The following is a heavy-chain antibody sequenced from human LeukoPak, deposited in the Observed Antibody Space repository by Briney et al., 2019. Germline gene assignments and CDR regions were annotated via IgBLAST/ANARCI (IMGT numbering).Heavy chain of an antibody. V-gene: IGHV1-2*02. Sequence: ASVKVSCKASGYTLTGYYMHWVRQAPGQGLEWMGWINPNSGGTNYAQKFQGRVTMTRDTSISTAYMELSRLGSDDTAVYYCARDFRAAMVSDWFDPWGQGTLVTVSS. CDR3: ARDFRAAMVSDWFDP. CDR1: GYTLTGYY. J-gene: IGHJ5*02. D-gene: IGHD5-18*01. CDR2: INPNSGGT.